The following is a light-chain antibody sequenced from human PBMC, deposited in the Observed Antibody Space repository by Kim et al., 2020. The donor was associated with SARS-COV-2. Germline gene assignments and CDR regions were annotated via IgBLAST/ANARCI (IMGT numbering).Light chain of an antibody. CDR3: QQYNNWPALT. V-gene: IGKV3-15*01. J-gene: IGKJ4*01. CDR2: GAS. Sequence: SPRQRATPPCRAGQSGGSNLAWYQQKPSQAPRLLSYGASARATGIPASFSGSGSGTEFTLSISSLQSEDFAVYYCQQYNNWPALTFGGGTKVDIK. CDR1: QSGGSN.